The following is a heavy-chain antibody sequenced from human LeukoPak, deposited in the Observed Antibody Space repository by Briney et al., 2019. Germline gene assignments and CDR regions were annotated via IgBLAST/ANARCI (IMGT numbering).Heavy chain of an antibody. CDR2: VNESGGT. CDR3: ARPRITNDAFDI. J-gene: IGHJ3*02. Sequence: PSETLSLTCAVYVGSFSGYHWNWIRQPPGKGPEWIGEVNESGGTNINPSLRSRVILSVDTSMNQFSLKLSSVTAADTAVYYCARPRITNDAFDIWGQGTMVTVSS. V-gene: IGHV4-34*01. CDR1: VGSFSGYH. D-gene: IGHD3-10*01.